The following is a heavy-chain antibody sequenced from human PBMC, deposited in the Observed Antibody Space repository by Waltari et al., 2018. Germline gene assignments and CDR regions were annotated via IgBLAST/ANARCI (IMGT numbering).Heavy chain of an antibody. CDR2: MNPNSGNT. J-gene: IGHJ4*02. V-gene: IGHV1-8*02. D-gene: IGHD6-6*01. CDR1: GYTFTSYD. Sequence: QVQLVQSGAEVKKPGASVKVSCKASGYTFTSYDINWVRQATGQGLEWRGWMNPNSGNTNYAQKLQCRVTMTTDTSTSTAYMELRSLRSDDTAVYYCARTGSSGLDYWGQGTLVTVSS. CDR3: ARTGSSGLDY.